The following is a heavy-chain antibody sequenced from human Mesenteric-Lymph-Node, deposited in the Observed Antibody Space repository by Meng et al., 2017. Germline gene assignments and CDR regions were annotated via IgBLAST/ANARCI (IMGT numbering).Heavy chain of an antibody. CDR3: ARAYYYNSSGYLTLVFAI. V-gene: IGHV4-31*03. J-gene: IGHJ3*02. D-gene: IGHD3-22*01. CDR2: IYYTGTT. CDR1: GGSISSSGYY. Sequence: SETLSLTCTVSGGSISSSGYYWSWIRQHPGKGLEWIGFIYYTGTTYYNPSLKSRVTISVDTSKNQFSLKLSSVTAADTAVYYCARAYYYNSSGYLTLVFAIWGQGTMVTV.